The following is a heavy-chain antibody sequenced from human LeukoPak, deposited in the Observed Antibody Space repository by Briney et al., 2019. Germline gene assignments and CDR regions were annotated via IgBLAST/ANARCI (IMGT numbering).Heavy chain of an antibody. CDR2: IYYSGST. Sequence: SENLSLTCTVSGGSISSYYWSWIRQPPGKGLEWIGYIYYSGSTNYNPSLKSRVTISVDTSKNQFSLKLSSVTAADTAVYYCARSGITIFGVVIAYYYGMDVWGQGTTVTVSS. V-gene: IGHV4-59*12. J-gene: IGHJ6*02. CDR1: GGSISSYY. D-gene: IGHD3-3*01. CDR3: ARSGITIFGVVIAYYYGMDV.